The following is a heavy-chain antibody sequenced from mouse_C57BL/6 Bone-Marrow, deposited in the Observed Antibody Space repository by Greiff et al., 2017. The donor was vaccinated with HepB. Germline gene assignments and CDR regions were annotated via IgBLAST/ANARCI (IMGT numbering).Heavy chain of an antibody. CDR1: GYAFSSSW. CDR3: ARSKVQYGSSYGY. J-gene: IGHJ2*01. V-gene: IGHV1-82*01. D-gene: IGHD1-1*01. Sequence: QVQLQQSGPELVKPGASVKISCKASGYAFSSSWMNWVKQRPGKGLEWIGRIYPGDGDTNYNGKFKGKATLTADKSSSTAYMQLSSLTSEDSAVYFCARSKVQYGSSYGYWGQGTTLTVSS. CDR2: IYPGDGDT.